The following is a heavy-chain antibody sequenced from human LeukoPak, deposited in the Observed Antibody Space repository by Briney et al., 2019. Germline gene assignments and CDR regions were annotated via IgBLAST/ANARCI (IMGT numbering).Heavy chain of an antibody. Sequence: PSETLSLTCTVSGGSISSSSYYWGWIRQPPGKGLEWIGSIYYSGSTYYNPSLKSRVTISVDTSKNQFSLKLSSVIAADTAVYYCARLRHNGYSYGYVDYWGQGTLVAVSS. CDR3: ARLRHNGYSYGYVDY. CDR1: GGSISSSSYY. CDR2: IYYSGST. J-gene: IGHJ4*02. V-gene: IGHV4-39*07. D-gene: IGHD5-18*01.